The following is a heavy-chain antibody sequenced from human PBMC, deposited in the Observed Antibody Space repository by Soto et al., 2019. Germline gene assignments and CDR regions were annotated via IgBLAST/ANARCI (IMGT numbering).Heavy chain of an antibody. CDR1: GFTLSSYW. CDR2: IKQDGSEK. Sequence: GGALRLSCAASGFTLSSYWMSWVRQAPGKGLEWVANIKQDGSEKYYVDSVKGRFTISRDNAKNSLYLQMNSLRAEDTAVYYCARDKNIGGMDVWGQGTTVTVSS. J-gene: IGHJ6*02. V-gene: IGHV3-7*01. CDR3: ARDKNIGGMDV.